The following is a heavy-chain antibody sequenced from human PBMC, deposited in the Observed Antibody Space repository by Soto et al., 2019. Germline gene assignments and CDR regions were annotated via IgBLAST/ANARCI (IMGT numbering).Heavy chain of an antibody. CDR3: AKLVWAVVAATMDV. V-gene: IGHV3-23*01. J-gene: IGHJ6*03. Sequence: PGGSLRLSCAASGFTFSSYAMSWVRQAPGKGLEWVSGISDSGGSTYYADSVKGRFTISRDNSKNTLFLQMNSLRAEDTAVYYCAKLVWAVVAATMDVWGKGTTVTVSS. D-gene: IGHD2-15*01. CDR2: ISDSGGST. CDR1: GFTFSSYA.